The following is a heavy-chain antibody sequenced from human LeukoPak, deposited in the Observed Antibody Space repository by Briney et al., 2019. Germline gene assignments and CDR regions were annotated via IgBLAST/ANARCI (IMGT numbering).Heavy chain of an antibody. CDR1: GFTFSSYA. D-gene: IGHD3-22*01. CDR2: ISYDGSNK. V-gene: IGHV3-30*18. CDR3: AKSGGAYYDSSGYYPPGCDY. Sequence: GGSLRLSCAASGFTFSSYAMHWVRQAPGKGLEWVAVISYDGSNKYYADSVKGRFTISRDNSKNTLYLQMNSLRAEDTAVYYCAKSGGAYYDSSGYYPPGCDYWGQGTLVTVSS. J-gene: IGHJ4*02.